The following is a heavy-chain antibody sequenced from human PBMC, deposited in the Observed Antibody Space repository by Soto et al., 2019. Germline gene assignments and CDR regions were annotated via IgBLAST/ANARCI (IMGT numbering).Heavy chain of an antibody. D-gene: IGHD3-22*01. CDR1: GYTFTSYA. J-gene: IGHJ4*02. CDR2: INAGNGAT. CDR3: AGDFSMVVVATEY. Sequence: QVQLVQSGAEEKKPGASVKVSCKASGYTFTSYAMHWVRQAPGQRLEWMGWINAGNGATEYSQKFQGRVTITRDTSASPVYMELSSLRSEDTAVYYCAGDFSMVVVATEYWGQGTLVTVSS. V-gene: IGHV1-3*05.